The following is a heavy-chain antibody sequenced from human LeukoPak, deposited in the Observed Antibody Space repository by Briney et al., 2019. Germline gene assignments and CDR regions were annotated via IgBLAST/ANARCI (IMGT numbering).Heavy chain of an antibody. V-gene: IGHV1-69*13. D-gene: IGHD3-3*01. CDR1: GGTFSSYA. CDR2: IIPIFGTA. Sequence: GASVKVSCKASGGTFSSYAISWVRQAPGQGLEWMGGIIPIFGTANYAQKFQGRVTITADESTSTAYMELSSLRSEDTAVYYCARSGYSSYYFDYRGQGTLVTVSS. CDR3: ARSGYSSYYFDY. J-gene: IGHJ4*02.